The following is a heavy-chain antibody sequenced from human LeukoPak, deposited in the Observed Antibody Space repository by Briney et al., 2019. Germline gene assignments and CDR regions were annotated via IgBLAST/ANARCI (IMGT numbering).Heavy chain of an antibody. V-gene: IGHV3-48*03. CDR1: GFTFSSYE. Sequence: GGSLRLSCAASGFTFSSYEMNWVRQAPGKGLEWVSYISSSGSTIYYADSVKGRFTISRDNAKNSLYLQMNSLRAEDTALYYCARDRFSGSYVPWLPDYWGQGTLVTVSS. J-gene: IGHJ4*02. CDR3: ARDRFSGSYVPWLPDY. CDR2: ISSSGSTI. D-gene: IGHD1-26*01.